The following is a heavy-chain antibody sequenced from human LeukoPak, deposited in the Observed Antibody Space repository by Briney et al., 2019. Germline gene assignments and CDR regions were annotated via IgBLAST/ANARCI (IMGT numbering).Heavy chain of an antibody. Sequence: GGSLRLSCVASGFTFSDYNMHWVRQAPGKGLEWVAVIWYDESKIYYVGSVEGRFTISRDNSRNTLYLQMNSLRAEDTAVYYCAREGCFGSRCYSSTPSWYYYYMDVWGKGTTVTVSS. CDR1: GFTFSDYN. J-gene: IGHJ6*03. V-gene: IGHV3-33*01. CDR3: AREGCFGSRCYSSTPSWYYYYMDV. D-gene: IGHD2-21*02. CDR2: IWYDESKI.